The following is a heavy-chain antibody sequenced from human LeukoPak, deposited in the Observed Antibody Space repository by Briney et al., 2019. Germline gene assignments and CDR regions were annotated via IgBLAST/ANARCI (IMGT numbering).Heavy chain of an antibody. Sequence: PGGSLRLSCAASGFTFSNYEMKWVRQAPGMGLEWVSSITSDSRTIYYADSVKGRFTISRDNAKNSLYLQMNSLRAEDTAVYSCARNYYYYMDVWGKGTTVIVSS. CDR3: ARNYYYYMDV. J-gene: IGHJ6*03. V-gene: IGHV3-48*03. CDR1: GFTFSNYE. CDR2: ITSDSRTI.